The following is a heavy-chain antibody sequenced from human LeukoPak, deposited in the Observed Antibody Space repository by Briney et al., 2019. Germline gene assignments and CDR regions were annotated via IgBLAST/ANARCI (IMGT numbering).Heavy chain of an antibody. CDR3: ASAWISSGNSRGNWFDP. D-gene: IGHD3-22*01. V-gene: IGHV4-34*01. CDR1: GGSFSGYY. J-gene: IGHJ5*02. Sequence: SETLSLTCAVYGGSFSGYYWSWIRQPPGKGLEWIGEIHHGGSTNYNPSLKSRVTISLDTSKNQFSLNLTSVTAADTAVYYCASAWISSGNSRGNWFDPWGQGTLVTVSS. CDR2: IHHGGST.